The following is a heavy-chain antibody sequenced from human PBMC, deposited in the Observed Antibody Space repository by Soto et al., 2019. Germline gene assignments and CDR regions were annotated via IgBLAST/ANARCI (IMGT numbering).Heavy chain of an antibody. V-gene: IGHV4-39*02. D-gene: IGHD6-19*01. CDR3: ARDPSYKDSSGWYWYEQINAFDI. CDR1: GGSISSSSYY. J-gene: IGHJ3*02. CDR2: IYYSGST. Sequence: PSETLSLTCTVSGGSISSSSYYWGWIRQPPGKGLEWIGSIYYSGSTYYNPSLKSRVTISVDTSKNQFSLKLSSVTAADTAVYYCARDPSYKDSSGWYWYEQINAFDIWGQGTMVTVSS.